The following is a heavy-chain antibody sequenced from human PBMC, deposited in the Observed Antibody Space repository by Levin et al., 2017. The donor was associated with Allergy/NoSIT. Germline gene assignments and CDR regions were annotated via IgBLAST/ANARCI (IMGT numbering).Heavy chain of an antibody. V-gene: IGHV4-59*01. Sequence: SETLSLTCSVSGGSISTYYWSWIRQPPGKGLEWIGYIHDTWSPHYSPSLKGRVTISLDKANKQFSLKLNSVTAADTAVYYCAREGATITARGFWGQGTLVMVSS. CDR1: GGSISTYY. CDR2: IHDTWSP. D-gene: IGHD5-24*01. J-gene: IGHJ4*02. CDR3: AREGATITARGF.